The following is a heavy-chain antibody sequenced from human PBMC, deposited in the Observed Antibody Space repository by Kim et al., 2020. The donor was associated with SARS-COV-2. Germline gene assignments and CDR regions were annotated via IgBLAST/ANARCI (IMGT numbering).Heavy chain of an antibody. CDR3: AHFGCDWLVSL. D-gene: IGHD2-21*02. CDR1: GFIFSHYW. Sequence: GGSLRLSCEGSGFIFSHYWMHWVRQAPGKGLVWVSRISSDGSFTGYADSVKGRFTISRDNAKNTLYLQMNSLRAEDTGVYYCAHFGCDWLVSLWGQGTLVTVSS. V-gene: IGHV3-74*01. J-gene: IGHJ4*02. CDR2: ISSDGSFT.